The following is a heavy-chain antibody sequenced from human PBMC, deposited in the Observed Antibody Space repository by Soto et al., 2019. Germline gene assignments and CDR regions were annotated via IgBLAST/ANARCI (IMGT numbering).Heavy chain of an antibody. CDR2: ISWNSEDT. Sequence: EVQLVESGGGLVQPGRSLRLSCRDSGFNFEDYGMHWVRQAPGKGLEWVSSISWNSEDTGYADSVRGRFTTSRDNAKNSLYLEMNSLRPEDMALYFCGKGIPPEQWGQGTQVTVSS. D-gene: IGHD2-21*01. CDR1: GFNFEDYG. CDR3: GKGIPPEQ. V-gene: IGHV3-9*03. J-gene: IGHJ4*02.